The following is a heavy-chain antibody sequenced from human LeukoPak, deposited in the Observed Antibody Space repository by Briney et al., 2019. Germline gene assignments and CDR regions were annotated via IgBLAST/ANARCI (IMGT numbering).Heavy chain of an antibody. CDR2: IIPIFGAA. CDR3: AREGDYCPNGVCYRAFDI. V-gene: IGHV1-69*06. Sequence: GASVKVSCKPSGGTFSSYAISWVRQAPGQGLEWMGGIIPIFGAASYAQKFQGRVTITADKSTSTAYMELSSLRSGDTAVYYCAREGDYCPNGVCYRAFDIWGQGTMVTVSS. D-gene: IGHD2-8*01. CDR1: GGTFSSYA. J-gene: IGHJ3*02.